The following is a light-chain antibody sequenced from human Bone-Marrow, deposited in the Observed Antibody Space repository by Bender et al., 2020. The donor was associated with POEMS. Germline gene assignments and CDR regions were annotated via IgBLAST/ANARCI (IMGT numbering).Light chain of an antibody. CDR3: ATWGDSLRGPL. CDR1: SSNTGSGYN. J-gene: IGLJ2*01. V-gene: IGLV1-40*01. Sequence: QSVLTQPPSVSGAPGQRVTISCTGSSSNTGSGYNINWYQHLPGTAPKLLIYGYNNRPSGVPDRFSGSKSGTSASLAITGLRTEDEADYHCATWGDSLRGPLFGGGTKLTVL. CDR2: GYN.